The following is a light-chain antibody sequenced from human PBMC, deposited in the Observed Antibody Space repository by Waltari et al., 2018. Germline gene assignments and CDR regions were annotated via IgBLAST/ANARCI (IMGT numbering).Light chain of an antibody. J-gene: IGLJ2*01. V-gene: IGLV2-11*01. Sequence: QSALTQPRSVSGSPGQSVTISCTGTSSDVGGYNYVSWYQQHPGKAPKLMIYDVSKRPSWVPDRFSGSKSGNTASLTISGLQAEDEADYYCCSYAGSYTLAVFGGGTKLTVL. CDR1: SSDVGGYNY. CDR3: CSYAGSYTLAV. CDR2: DVS.